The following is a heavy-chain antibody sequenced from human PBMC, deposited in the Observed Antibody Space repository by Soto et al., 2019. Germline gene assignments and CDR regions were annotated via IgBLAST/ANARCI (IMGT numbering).Heavy chain of an antibody. CDR3: ARDGYYDFWSGLAAPYYYGMDV. D-gene: IGHD3-3*01. J-gene: IGHJ6*02. CDR2: IWYDGSNK. Sequence: GGSLRLSCAASGFTFSSYGMHWVRQAPGKGLEWVAVIWYDGSNKYYADSVKGRFTISRDNSKNTLYLQMNSLRAEDTAVYYCARDGYYDFWSGLAAPYYYGMDVWGQGTXVTVSS. V-gene: IGHV3-33*01. CDR1: GFTFSSYG.